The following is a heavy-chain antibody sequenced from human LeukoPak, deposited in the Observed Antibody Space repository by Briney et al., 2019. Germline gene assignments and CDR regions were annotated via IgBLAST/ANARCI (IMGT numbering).Heavy chain of an antibody. Sequence: GGSLRLSCAASGFTFSDHYMDWVRQAPGEGLEWVGRARNKANSYTTEYAASVKGRFTVSRDDSKNSLYLQMNSLKTEDTAVYYCTRVGVGTTKDFDIWGQGTMVTVSS. J-gene: IGHJ3*02. D-gene: IGHD1-26*01. CDR1: GFTFSDHY. V-gene: IGHV3-72*01. CDR2: ARNKANSYTT. CDR3: TRVGVGTTKDFDI.